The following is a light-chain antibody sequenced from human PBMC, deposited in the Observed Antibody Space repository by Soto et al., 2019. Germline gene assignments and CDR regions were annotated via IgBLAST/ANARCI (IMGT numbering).Light chain of an antibody. Sequence: QLVLTQSSSASASLGSSVKLNCILNSGHSTYIIAWHQQQPGKAPRFLMTLDRSGSYNRGSGVPDRFSGSSSGADRYLTISNLQFEDEGDYYCETWYSNTHKVFGGGTKLTVL. CDR2: LDRSGSY. CDR1: SGHSTYI. V-gene: IGLV4-60*02. CDR3: ETWYSNTHKV. J-gene: IGLJ3*02.